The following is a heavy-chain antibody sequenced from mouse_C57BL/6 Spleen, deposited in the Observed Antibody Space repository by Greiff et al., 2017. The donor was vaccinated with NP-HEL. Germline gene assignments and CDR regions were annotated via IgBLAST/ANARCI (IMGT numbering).Heavy chain of an antibody. D-gene: IGHD1-1*01. CDR1: GYTFTSYW. CDR2: IHPNSGST. CDR3: ARRGSYYGSSYEYFDV. J-gene: IGHJ1*03. V-gene: IGHV1-64*01. Sequence: VQLQQPGAELVKPGASVKLSCKASGYTFTSYWMHWVKQRPGQGLEWIGMIHPNSGSTNYNEKFKSKATLTVDKSSSTAYMQLSSLTSEDSAVYYCARRGSYYGSSYEYFDVWGTGTTVTVSS.